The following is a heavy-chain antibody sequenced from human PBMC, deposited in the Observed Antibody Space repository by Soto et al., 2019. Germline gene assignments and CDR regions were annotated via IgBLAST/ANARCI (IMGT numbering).Heavy chain of an antibody. V-gene: IGHV3-74*01. CDR1: GFTFSSYA. D-gene: IGHD2-2*01. CDR3: ARQPCSSPSCYPNYFDP. Sequence: PGGSLRLSCAASGFTFSSYAMSWVRQAPGKGLVWVSRISSDGSSTSYADSVKGRFTISRDNGENSLYLQMNSLRTEDTAIYYCARQPCSSPSCYPNYFDPWGQGTLVTVSS. J-gene: IGHJ5*02. CDR2: ISSDGSST.